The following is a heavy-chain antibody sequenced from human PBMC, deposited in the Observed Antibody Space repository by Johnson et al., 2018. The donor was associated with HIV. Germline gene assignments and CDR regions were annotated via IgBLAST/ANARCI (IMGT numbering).Heavy chain of an antibody. D-gene: IGHD6-13*01. CDR1: GFTFSDFY. CDR2: ITWAGGVT. J-gene: IGHJ3*02. Sequence: EQLVESGGGLVKPGGSLRLSCAVSGFTFSDFYMSWIRQAPGKGLEWVSGITWAGGVTGYADSLKGRFTISRDNARNSLYLQMNSLRAEDTALYFCARGKGAAAGLDAFDIWGQGIMVSVSS. CDR3: ARGKGAAAGLDAFDI. V-gene: IGHV3-20*04.